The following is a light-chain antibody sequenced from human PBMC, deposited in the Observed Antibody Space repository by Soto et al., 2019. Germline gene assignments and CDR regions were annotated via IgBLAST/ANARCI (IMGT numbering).Light chain of an antibody. CDR2: AAS. CDR3: QQYGSSPWT. Sequence: EIVLTQSPGTLSLPPGERATLSWMASQSVSSSYLVWHQQKPGQAPRHLIYAASRRATGTPDRFSGSGSGTDFTLTISRLETEDFAVYYCQQYGSSPWTFGQGTKVDIK. J-gene: IGKJ1*01. V-gene: IGKV3-20*01. CDR1: QSVSSSY.